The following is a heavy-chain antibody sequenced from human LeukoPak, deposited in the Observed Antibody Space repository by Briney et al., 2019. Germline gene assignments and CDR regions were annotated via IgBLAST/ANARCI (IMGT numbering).Heavy chain of an antibody. CDR1: GGSISSYY. D-gene: IGHD1-1*01. CDR2: IYSSGST. CDR3: ARHRGNWSFDS. J-gene: IGHJ4*02. V-gene: IGHV4-4*09. Sequence: PSETLSLTCTVSGGSISSYYWSWIRQPPGRDGKWIGYIYSSGSTNYNPSLKSRVTISVDASKIQFSLRLSSVTAADTAVYYCARHRGNWSFDSWGQGTLVTVSS.